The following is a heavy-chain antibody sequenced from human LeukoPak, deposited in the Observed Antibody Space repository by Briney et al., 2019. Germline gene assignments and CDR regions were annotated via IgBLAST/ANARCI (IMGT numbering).Heavy chain of an antibody. CDR3: AKEGELVRRYNGVNWFDP. CDR2: INPNSGGT. CDR1: GYMFTGYY. V-gene: IGHV1-2*02. Sequence: ASVKVSCKASGYMFTGYYLHWVRQAPGQGLEGMGWINPNSGGTIYAQKFQGRVTMTGDTSITTAYMELSSLRSDDTAVYYCAKEGELVRRYNGVNWFDPWGQGTLVTVSS. D-gene: IGHD6-6*01. J-gene: IGHJ5*02.